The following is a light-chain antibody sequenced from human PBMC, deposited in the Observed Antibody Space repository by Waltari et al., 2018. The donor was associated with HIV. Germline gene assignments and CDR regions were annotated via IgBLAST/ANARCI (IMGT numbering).Light chain of an antibody. CDR2: EVS. CDR1: SSDIGLYNF. J-gene: IGLJ2*01. V-gene: IGLV2-8*01. Sequence: QSALTQPPSASGSPGQSVTISCAGTSSDIGLYNFVSWYQHHPGKAPKLMISEVSRRPSVGPDRFSGSKSGNTASLTVSGLQAEDEAAYYCFSYAGNNYLLFGGGTKLTVL. CDR3: FSYAGNNYLL.